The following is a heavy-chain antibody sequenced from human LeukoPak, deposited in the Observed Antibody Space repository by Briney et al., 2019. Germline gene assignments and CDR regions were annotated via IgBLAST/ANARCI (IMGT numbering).Heavy chain of an antibody. CDR1: GFTLSTDS. D-gene: IGHD4-11*01. CDR2: ISYDSAIK. Sequence: GGSLRLSCAASGFTLSTDSMNWVRQAPGKGLEWISYISYDSAIKYYADSVRGRFTISRDNAKNSLYLQMNSLRVEDTAVYYCVRGQTVMTFDYWGQGTPVTVSS. V-gene: IGHV3-48*04. CDR3: VRGQTVMTFDY. J-gene: IGHJ4*02.